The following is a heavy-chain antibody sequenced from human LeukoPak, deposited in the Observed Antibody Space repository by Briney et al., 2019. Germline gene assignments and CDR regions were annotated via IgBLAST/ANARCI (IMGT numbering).Heavy chain of an antibody. Sequence: GGSLRLSCATSGFSFSNAWMNWVRQAPGKGLEWVGRIRSNSDGGTIDYAAPVKGRFALSRDDSKNTLYLQMNSLQTEDTAVYYCATDFYDTTWGQGTLVTVSS. V-gene: IGHV3-15*07. CDR1: GFSFSNAW. CDR3: ATDFYDTT. CDR2: IRSNSDGGTI. J-gene: IGHJ5*02. D-gene: IGHD3-22*01.